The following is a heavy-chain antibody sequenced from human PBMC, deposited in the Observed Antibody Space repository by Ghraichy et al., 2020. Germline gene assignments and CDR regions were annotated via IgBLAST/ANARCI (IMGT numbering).Heavy chain of an antibody. CDR1: GFTFSSYA. J-gene: IGHJ4*02. CDR2: ISSNGGST. V-gene: IGHV3-64D*06. CDR3: VKSQPLDIVVVPAAMGYDY. D-gene: IGHD2-2*03. Sequence: GGSLRLSCSASGFTFSSYAMHWVRQAPGKGLEYVSAISSNGGSTYYADSVKGRFTISRDNSKNTLYLQMSSLRAEDTAVYYCVKSQPLDIVVVPAAMGYDYWGQGTLVTVSS.